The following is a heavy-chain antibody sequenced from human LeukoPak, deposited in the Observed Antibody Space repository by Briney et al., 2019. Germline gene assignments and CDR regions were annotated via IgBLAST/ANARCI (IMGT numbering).Heavy chain of an antibody. V-gene: IGHV1-69*13. Sequence: SVKVSCKASGGTFSSYAISWVRQAPGQGLEWMGGIIPIFGTANYAQKFQGRVTITADESTSTAYMELSSLRSDDTAVYYCARDSFAYCGGDCYSGAFDIWGQGTMVTVSS. CDR3: ARDSFAYCGGDCYSGAFDI. J-gene: IGHJ3*02. D-gene: IGHD2-21*02. CDR1: GGTFSSYA. CDR2: IIPIFGTA.